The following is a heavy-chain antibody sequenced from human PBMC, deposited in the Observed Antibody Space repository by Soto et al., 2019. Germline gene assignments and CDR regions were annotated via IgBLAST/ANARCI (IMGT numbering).Heavy chain of an antibody. V-gene: IGHV4-39*01. CDR2: IYFNGNT. J-gene: IGHJ4*02. CDR1: GDSISSSRYY. CDR3: SRRPFTSSWYPFDS. Sequence: SETLSLTCAFSGDSISSSRYYWGWIRQPPGKGLEWIGNIYFNGNTYYNPSLRSRVTISVDTSKNLFSLNLTSVTSADTAVYYCSRRPFTSSWYPFDSWGQGTLVTVSS. D-gene: IGHD6-13*01.